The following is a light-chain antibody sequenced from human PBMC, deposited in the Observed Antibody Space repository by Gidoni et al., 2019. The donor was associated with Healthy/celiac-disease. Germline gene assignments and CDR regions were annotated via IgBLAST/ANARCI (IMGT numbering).Light chain of an antibody. CDR2: DVS. CDR3: NSYTSSSTLVV. Sequence: QSALTQPASVSGSPGQSITISCTGTNSDVGDYNFVPWYQQPPGKAPKLMIYDVSNRPSGVSNRFSGSKSGNTASLTISGLQAEDEADYYCNSYTSSSTLVVFGGGTKLTVL. J-gene: IGLJ2*01. CDR1: NSDVGDYNF. V-gene: IGLV2-14*01.